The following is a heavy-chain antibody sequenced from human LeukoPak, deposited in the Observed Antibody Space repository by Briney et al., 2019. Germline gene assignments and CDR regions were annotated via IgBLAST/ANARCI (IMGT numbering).Heavy chain of an antibody. D-gene: IGHD3/OR15-3a*01. V-gene: IGHV4-38-2*02. J-gene: IGHJ4*02. CDR3: ARGIVGSRDFYFRYYFDY. CDR1: GYSISSDYY. CDR2: IHHSGRT. Sequence: PSETLSLTCTVSGYSISSDYYWGWIRQPPGKGLEWIGSIHHSGRTYYNPSLKSRVTISGDTSKNQFSLNLTSVTAADTAVYFCARGIVGSRDFYFRYYFDYWGQGTLVTVSS.